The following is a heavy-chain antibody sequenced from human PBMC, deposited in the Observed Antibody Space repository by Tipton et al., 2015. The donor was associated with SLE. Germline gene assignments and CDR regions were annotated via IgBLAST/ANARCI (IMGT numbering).Heavy chain of an antibody. CDR3: ARDGAMIVPRGSFDI. CDR2: IYHSGST. J-gene: IGHJ3*02. V-gene: IGHV4-38-2*02. Sequence: TLSLTCAVSGYSISSGYYWGCIRQPPGKGLEWIGSIYHSGSTYYNPSLKSRVTISVDTSKNQFSLKLSSVTAADTAVYYCARDGAMIVPRGSFDIWGQGTMVTVAS. CDR1: GYSISSGYY. D-gene: IGHD3-22*01.